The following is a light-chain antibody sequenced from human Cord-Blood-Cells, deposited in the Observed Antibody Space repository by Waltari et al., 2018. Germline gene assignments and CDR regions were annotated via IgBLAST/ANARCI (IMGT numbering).Light chain of an antibody. V-gene: IGKV1-39*01. CDR3: QQSYSTPRT. CDR2: AAS. J-gene: IGKJ4*01. CDR1: QSLSSY. Sequence: DIQMTQSPSSLSASVGDRVTITCRASQSLSSYLNWYPQKPGKAPKLLIYAASSLQSGVPARFSGSGSGTDFTLTISSLQPEDFATYYCQQSYSTPRTFGGGTKVEIK.